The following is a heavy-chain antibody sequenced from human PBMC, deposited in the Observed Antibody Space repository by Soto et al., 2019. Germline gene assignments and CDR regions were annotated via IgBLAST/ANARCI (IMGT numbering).Heavy chain of an antibody. D-gene: IGHD1-26*01. CDR1: GGSISSSNW. Sequence: SETLSLTCAVSGGSISSSNWWSWVRQPPGKGLEWIGEIYHSGSTNYNPSLKSRVTISVDKSKNQFSLKLSSVTAADTAVYYCARDPRNRYSGSYWIDYYYGMDVWGQGTTVTVSS. J-gene: IGHJ6*02. V-gene: IGHV4-4*02. CDR2: IYHSGST. CDR3: ARDPRNRYSGSYWIDYYYGMDV.